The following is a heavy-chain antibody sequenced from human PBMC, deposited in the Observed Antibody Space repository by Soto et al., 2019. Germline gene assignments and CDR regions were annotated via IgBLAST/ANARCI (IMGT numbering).Heavy chain of an antibody. CDR3: TMPLKYKWNELDY. CDR2: IKSKTDGGTT. CDR1: GFTFSNAW. J-gene: IGHJ4*02. D-gene: IGHD1-20*01. Sequence: GGSLRLSCAASGFTFSNAWMNWVRQAPGKGLEWVGRIKSKTDGGTTDYAAPVKGRFTISRDDSKNTLYLQMNSLKTEDTAVYYCTMPLKYKWNELDYWGQGTLVTVSS. V-gene: IGHV3-15*07.